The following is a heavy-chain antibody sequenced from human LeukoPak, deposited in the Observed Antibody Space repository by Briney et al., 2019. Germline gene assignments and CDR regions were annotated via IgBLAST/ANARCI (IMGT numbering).Heavy chain of an antibody. D-gene: IGHD1-7*01. V-gene: IGHV4-59*01. CDR1: GGSISSYY. Sequence: PSETLSLTCTVSGGSISSYYWSWIRQPPGKGLEWIGYIYYSGSTKYNPFLKSRVTISVDASKTQFSLKLNSVTAADTAVYYCARGSRELYYFDYWGQGTLVTASS. CDR2: IYYSGST. CDR3: ARGSRELYYFDY. J-gene: IGHJ4*02.